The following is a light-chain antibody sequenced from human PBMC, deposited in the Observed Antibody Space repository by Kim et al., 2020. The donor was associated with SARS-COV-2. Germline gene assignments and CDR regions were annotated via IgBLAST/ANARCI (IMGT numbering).Light chain of an antibody. Sequence: SPWESLTLSCTASLIVRSNKLALYQLKPGQAPRLLISDASNRATGIPDRFSCIVAGTDFTLTITRLEPEDFAVYYCQQFAGTPLYSSGQGTKLEI. CDR2: DAS. J-gene: IGKJ2*03. V-gene: IGKV3-20*01. CDR1: LIVRSNK. CDR3: QQFAGTPLYS.